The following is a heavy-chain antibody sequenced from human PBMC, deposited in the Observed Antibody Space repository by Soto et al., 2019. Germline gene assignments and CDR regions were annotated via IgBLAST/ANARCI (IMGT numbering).Heavy chain of an antibody. V-gene: IGHV1-46*03. CDR2: INPSGGHT. CDR3: ARGGHVVVVTAAFDY. Sequence: ASVKVSCKASGYTFTRYYINRVRQAPGQGLEWMGTINPSGGHTTYAQKFLGRVTMTRDTSTSTLYMELTSLRSEDTAVYYCARGGHVVVVTAAFDYWGQGTLVTVSS. CDR1: GYTFTRYY. J-gene: IGHJ4*02. D-gene: IGHD2-21*02.